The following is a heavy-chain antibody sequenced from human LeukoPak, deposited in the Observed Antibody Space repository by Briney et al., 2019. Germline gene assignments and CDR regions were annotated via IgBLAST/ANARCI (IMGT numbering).Heavy chain of an antibody. CDR1: GFTFSNAW. D-gene: IGHD4-17*01. CDR2: IKSKTDGGTT. J-gene: IGHJ4*02. CDR3: TTGSDDYGESTEFDY. V-gene: IGHV3-15*01. Sequence: PGGSLRLSCAASGFTFSNAWMSWVRQAPGKGLEWVGRIKSKTDGGTTDYAAHVKGRFTISRDDSKNTLYLQMNSLKTEDTAVYYCTTGSDDYGESTEFDYWGQGTLVTVSS.